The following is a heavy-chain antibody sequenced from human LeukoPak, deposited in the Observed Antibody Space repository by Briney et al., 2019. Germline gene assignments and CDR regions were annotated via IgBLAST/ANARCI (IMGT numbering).Heavy chain of an antibody. CDR1: GYTFTGYF. J-gene: IGHJ5*02. D-gene: IGHD3-3*01. CDR3: ASSFWSGSSFDP. V-gene: IGHV1-2*02. CDR2: INPNSGGT. Sequence: ASVKVSCKTSGYTFTGYFMHWVRQAPGQGLEWMGWINPNSGGTNYAQKFQGRVTMTRDTSISTAYMELSRLRSDDTAVYYCASSFWSGSSFDPWGQGTLVTVSS.